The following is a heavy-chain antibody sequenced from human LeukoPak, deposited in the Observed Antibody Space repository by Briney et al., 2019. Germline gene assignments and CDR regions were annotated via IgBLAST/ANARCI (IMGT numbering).Heavy chain of an antibody. V-gene: IGHV3-21*01. J-gene: IGHJ5*02. CDR1: GFTFSSYS. CDR2: ISSSSSYI. D-gene: IGHD6-19*01. CDR3: ARDHSSGWYDWFDP. Sequence: GGSLRLSCAASGFTFSSYSMNWVRQAPGKGLEWVSSISSSSSYIYYADSAKGRFTISRDNAKNSLYLQMNSLRAEDTAVYYCARDHSSGWYDWFDPWGQGTLVTVSS.